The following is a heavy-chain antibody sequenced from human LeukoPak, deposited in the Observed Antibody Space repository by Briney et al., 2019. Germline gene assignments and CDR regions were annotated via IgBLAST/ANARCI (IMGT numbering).Heavy chain of an antibody. CDR1: GGTFSSYA. V-gene: IGHV1-69*13. J-gene: IGHJ4*02. D-gene: IGHD3-3*01. CDR2: IIPIFGTA. CDR3: ARRREGDFWS. Sequence: SVTVSCKASGGTFSSYAISWVRQAPGQGLEWMGGIIPIFGTANYAQKFQGGVTITADESTSTAYMELSSLRSEDTAVYYCARRREGDFWSWGQGTLVTVSS.